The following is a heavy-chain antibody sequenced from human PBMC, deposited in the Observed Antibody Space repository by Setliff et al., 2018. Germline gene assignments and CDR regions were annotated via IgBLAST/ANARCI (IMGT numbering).Heavy chain of an antibody. CDR1: GYTFTGYY. Sequence: GASVKVSCKASGYTFTGYYMHWVRQAPGQGLEWMGWINPNSGGTNYAQKFQGWVTMTRDTSISTAYMELSRLRSDDTAVYYCARGAYSSGYPYYFDYWGQGTLVTVSS. CDR2: INPNSGGT. D-gene: IGHD6-19*01. V-gene: IGHV1-2*04. CDR3: ARGAYSSGYPYYFDY. J-gene: IGHJ4*02.